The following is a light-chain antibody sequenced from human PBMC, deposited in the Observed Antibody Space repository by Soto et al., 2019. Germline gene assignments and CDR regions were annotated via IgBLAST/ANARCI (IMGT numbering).Light chain of an antibody. CDR3: QQRSNWPT. J-gene: IGKJ1*01. V-gene: IGKV3-11*01. CDR1: QSVSSY. CDR2: DAS. Sequence: EIVLTQSPATLSLSPGERATLSCRASQSVSSYLAWYQQKPGQAPRLLIYDASNRATGIPARFSGSGSGTDFTLTISSLEPEDFAVYYCQQRSNWPTFGQDTNVDIK.